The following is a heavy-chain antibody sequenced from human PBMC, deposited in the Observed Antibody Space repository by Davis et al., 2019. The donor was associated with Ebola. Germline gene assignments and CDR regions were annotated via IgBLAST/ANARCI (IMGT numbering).Heavy chain of an antibody. CDR2: IRSKANSYAT. J-gene: IGHJ4*02. V-gene: IGHV3-73*01. CDR3: TSASGSYDY. D-gene: IGHD1-26*01. Sequence: PGGSLRLSCAASGSTFSGSAMHWVRQASGKGLEWVGRIRSKANSYATAYAASVKGRFTISRDDSKNTAYLQMNSLKTEDTAVYYCTSASGSYDYWGQGTLVTVSP. CDR1: GSTFSGSA.